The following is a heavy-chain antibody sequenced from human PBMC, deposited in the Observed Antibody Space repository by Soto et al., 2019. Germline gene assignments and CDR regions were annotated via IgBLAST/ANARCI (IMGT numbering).Heavy chain of an antibody. CDR3: ARVGGTGTGWFDP. CDR2: ISSSGSTI. V-gene: IGHV3-48*03. CDR1: GFTFSSYE. Sequence: GGSLRLSCAASGFTFSSYEMNWVRQAPGKGLEWVSYISSSGSTIYYADSVKGRFTISRDNAKNSLYLQMNSLRAEDTAVYYRARVGGTGTGWFDPWGQGTLVTV. J-gene: IGHJ5*02. D-gene: IGHD1-7*01.